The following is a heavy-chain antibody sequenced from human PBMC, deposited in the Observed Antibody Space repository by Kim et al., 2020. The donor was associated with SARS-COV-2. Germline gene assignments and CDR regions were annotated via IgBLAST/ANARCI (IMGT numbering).Heavy chain of an antibody. V-gene: IGHV3-23*01. Sequence: GGSLRLSCAASGFTFSSYAMSWVRQAPGKGLEWVSAISGSGGSTYYADSVKGRFTISRDNSKNTLYLQMNSLRAEDTAVYYCAKDQSGDCSGGSCYSDAEYFQHWGQGTLVTVSS. D-gene: IGHD2-15*01. J-gene: IGHJ1*01. CDR2: ISGSGGST. CDR3: AKDQSGDCSGGSCYSDAEYFQH. CDR1: GFTFSSYA.